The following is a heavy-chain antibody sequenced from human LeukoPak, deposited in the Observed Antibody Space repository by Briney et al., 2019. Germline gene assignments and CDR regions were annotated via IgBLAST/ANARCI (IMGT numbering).Heavy chain of an antibody. Sequence: GGSLRLSCAASGFTFDDYAMHWVRQAPGKGLEWVSGISWNSGTIVYADSVKGRFTISRDNAKHSLYLQMNSLRAEDMALYYCAKGAAAANYYYFMDVWGEGTAVTVSS. V-gene: IGHV3-9*03. CDR3: AKGAAAANYYYFMDV. D-gene: IGHD2-2*01. CDR2: ISWNSGTI. CDR1: GFTFDDYA. J-gene: IGHJ6*03.